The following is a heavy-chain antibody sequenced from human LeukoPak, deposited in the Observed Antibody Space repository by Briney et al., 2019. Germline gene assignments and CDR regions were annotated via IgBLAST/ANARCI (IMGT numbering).Heavy chain of an antibody. J-gene: IGHJ3*01. D-gene: IGHD2-21*02. CDR1: GFIFSNFA. CDR2: ISHEGGNT. V-gene: IGHV3-30-3*01. CDR3: ARDWDPLPTAIGSAAFDL. Sequence: SGGSLRLSCAASGFIFSNFAMHWVRQAPGKGLEWLAVISHEGGNTNYADSVMGRFTVSRDNSKNTLFLQMNTLKFEDTSLYYCARDWDPLPTAIGSAAFDLWGQGTLVTVSS.